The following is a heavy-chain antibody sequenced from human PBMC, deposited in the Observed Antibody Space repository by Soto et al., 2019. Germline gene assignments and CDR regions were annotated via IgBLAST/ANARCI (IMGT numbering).Heavy chain of an antibody. V-gene: IGHV3-21*01. CDR1: GFTFSIYS. D-gene: IGHD4-17*01. CDR2: ISSSSSYI. Sequence: EVQLVESGGGLVKPGGSLRLSCAASGFTFSIYSMNWVRQAPGKGLEWVSSISSSSSYIYYADSVKGRFTISRDNAKKSLYLQMNRVSTEDTAVYYCARGGTTVVTHWYFYLWGRGTLVTVSS. J-gene: IGHJ2*01. CDR3: ARGGTTVVTHWYFYL.